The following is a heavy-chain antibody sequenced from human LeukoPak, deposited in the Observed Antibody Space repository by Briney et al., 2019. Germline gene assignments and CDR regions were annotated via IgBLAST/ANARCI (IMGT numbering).Heavy chain of an antibody. D-gene: IGHD6-13*01. J-gene: IGHJ4*02. CDR3: ARGGSSSWYGY. V-gene: IGHV1-2*02. CDR2: INPNSGDT. Sequence: ASVKVSCKASGYTFTVYYMHWVRQAPGQGLEWMGWINPNSGDTNYAPKFQGRVTMTRDTSISTAYMELSRLRSDDTAVYYCARGGSSSWYGYWGQGTLVTVSS. CDR1: GYTFTVYY.